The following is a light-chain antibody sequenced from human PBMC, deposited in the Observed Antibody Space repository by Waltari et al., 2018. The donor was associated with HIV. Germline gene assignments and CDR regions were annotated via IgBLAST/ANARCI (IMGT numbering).Light chain of an antibody. Sequence: QSALTQPASVSGFPGQTINISCTGISTDSRFYQHVSWYQQHPGSVPRLIIYDIDSRPIGIPGNFSGSRTGDSASLSSSGLQSGDEAHYFCASNRLDSTLVFGGGTKLTIL. J-gene: IGLJ2*01. CDR3: ASNRLDSTLV. CDR2: DID. CDR1: STDSRFYQH. V-gene: IGLV2-14*03.